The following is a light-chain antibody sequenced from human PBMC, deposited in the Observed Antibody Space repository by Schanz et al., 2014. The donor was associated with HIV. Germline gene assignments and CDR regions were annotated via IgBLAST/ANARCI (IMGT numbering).Light chain of an antibody. CDR3: HHYGGS. J-gene: IGKJ3*01. V-gene: IGKV3-20*01. CDR1: QDINSSH. Sequence: EIVLTQSPGTLSLSPGERATLSCRASQDINSSHLAWYQQKPGQAPRLLIYAASSRASGIPDRFSGSGSGADFTLTISGLEPEDFAVYYCHHYGGSFGPGTTVDYK. CDR2: AAS.